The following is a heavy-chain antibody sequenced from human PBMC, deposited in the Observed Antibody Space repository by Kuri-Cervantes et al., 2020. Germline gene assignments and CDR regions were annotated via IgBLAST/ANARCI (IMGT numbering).Heavy chain of an antibody. CDR1: GFTFSGYW. D-gene: IGHD4-17*01. J-gene: IGHJ6*02. V-gene: IGHV3-30*18. CDR2: ISYDGSNK. CDR3: AKVQKKATETSYDYYYYGMDV. Sequence: GGSLRLSCAASGFTFSGYWMTWVRQAPGKGLEWVAVISYDGSNKYYADSVKGRFTISRDNSKNTLYLQMNSLRAEDTAVYYCAKVQKKATETSYDYYYYGMDVWGQGTTVTVSS.